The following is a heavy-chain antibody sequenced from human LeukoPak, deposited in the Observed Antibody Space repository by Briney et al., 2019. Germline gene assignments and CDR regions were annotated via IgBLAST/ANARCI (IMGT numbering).Heavy chain of an antibody. V-gene: IGHV6-1*01. D-gene: IGHD3-10*01. J-gene: IGHJ4*02. CDR3: ASSAMVRGVIIKPFDY. CDR2: TYYRSKWYN. CDR1: GDSFSSNSAA. Sequence: SQTLSLTCALSGDSFSSNSAAWNWIRQSPSRGLEWLGRTYYRSKWYNDYAVSVKSRITINPDTSKNQFSLQLNSVTPEDTAVYYCASSAMVRGVIIKPFDYWGQGTLVTVSS.